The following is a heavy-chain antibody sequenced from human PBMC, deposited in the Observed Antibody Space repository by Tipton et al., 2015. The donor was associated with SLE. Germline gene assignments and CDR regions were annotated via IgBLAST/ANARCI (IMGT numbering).Heavy chain of an antibody. V-gene: IGHV4-34*01. D-gene: IGHD1-26*01. J-gene: IGHJ5*02. CDR1: GESFSGYY. CDR2: INHSGST. Sequence: TLSLTCAVYGESFSGYYWSWIRQPPGKGLEGIGEINHSGSTNYNPSLKSRVTMSVDTSKNQFFLNLSSVTAADTALYYCARAGGGATRNWFDPWGQGTLVTVSS. CDR3: ARAGGGATRNWFDP.